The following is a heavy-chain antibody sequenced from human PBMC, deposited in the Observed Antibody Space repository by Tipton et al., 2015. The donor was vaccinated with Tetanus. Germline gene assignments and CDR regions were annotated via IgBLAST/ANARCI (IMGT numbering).Heavy chain of an antibody. CDR1: GGPISSYY. CDR3: ARGGKLGIGCFDL. D-gene: IGHD7-27*01. CDR2: YYPSGST. Sequence: GLVKPSETLSLSCNVSGGPISSYYWSWIRQPAGKGLEWIGRYYPSGSTNYNPSLRNRVTMSVDKSKNQISLKLNSMTAADTAVYYWARGGKLGIGCFDLWGRGTLVTVSS. J-gene: IGHJ2*01. V-gene: IGHV4-4*07.